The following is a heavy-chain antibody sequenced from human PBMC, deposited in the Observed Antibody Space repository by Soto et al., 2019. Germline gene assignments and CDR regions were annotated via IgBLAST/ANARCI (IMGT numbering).Heavy chain of an antibody. D-gene: IGHD5-12*01. Sequence: VQLVQSGAEVKKPGSSVTVSCKASGGTFSSYTISWVRQAPGQGLEWMGGIIPIFGTANYAQKFQGRVTITAGEYTSTAYMELSSLRSEDTAVYYCARGNHRWLQLWYFDLWGRGTLVTVSS. CDR2: IIPIFGTA. V-gene: IGHV1-69*12. J-gene: IGHJ2*01. CDR3: ARGNHRWLQLWYFDL. CDR1: GGTFSSYT.